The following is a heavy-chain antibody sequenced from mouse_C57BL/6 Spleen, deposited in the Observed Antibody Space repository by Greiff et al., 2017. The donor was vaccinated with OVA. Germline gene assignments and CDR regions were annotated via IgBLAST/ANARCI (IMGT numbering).Heavy chain of an antibody. CDR2: ISSVSSTI. J-gene: IGHJ1*03. CDR3: ASFRNLDVDFDV. CDR1: GFTFSDYG. V-gene: IGHV5-17*01. Sequence: EVKLVESGGGLVKPGGSLKLSCAASGFTFSDYGMHWVRQAPEKGLEWVAYISSVSSTIYYADTVKGRFTISRDNAKNTLFLQMTSLRSEDTAMYYCASFRNLDVDFDVWGTGTTVTVSS.